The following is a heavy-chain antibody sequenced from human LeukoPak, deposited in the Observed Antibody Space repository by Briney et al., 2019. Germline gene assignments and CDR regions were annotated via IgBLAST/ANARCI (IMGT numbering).Heavy chain of an antibody. J-gene: IGHJ4*02. CDR2: IGYDGSDK. CDR3: ARDYESLFDY. D-gene: IGHD3-3*01. Sequence: GGSLRLSCTASGITFSSYGMHWVRQAPGKGLEWVAVIGYDGSDKYYADSVKGRFTISRDNSKNTLYLQINSLRAKDTALYYCARDYESLFDYWGQGTLVTVSS. CDR1: GITFSSYG. V-gene: IGHV3-33*01.